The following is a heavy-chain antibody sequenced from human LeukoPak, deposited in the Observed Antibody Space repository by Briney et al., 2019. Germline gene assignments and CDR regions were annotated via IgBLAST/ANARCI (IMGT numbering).Heavy chain of an antibody. Sequence: SETLSLTCTVSGGSISSYYWSWIRQPPGKGLERIGYIYYSGSTNYNPSLKSRVTMSVDTSKNQFSLKLSSVTAADTAVYYCARDYYGDYWGQGTLVTVSS. V-gene: IGHV4-59*12. CDR2: IYYSGST. J-gene: IGHJ4*02. D-gene: IGHD3-22*01. CDR3: ARDYYGDY. CDR1: GGSISSYY.